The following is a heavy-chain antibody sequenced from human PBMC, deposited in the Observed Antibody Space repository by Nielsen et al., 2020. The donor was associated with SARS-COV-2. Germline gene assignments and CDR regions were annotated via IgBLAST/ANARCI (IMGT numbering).Heavy chain of an antibody. CDR1: GGSFSGYY. CDR3: ARSFYGDPLFDY. V-gene: IGHV4-34*01. J-gene: IGHJ4*02. CDR2: INHSGST. D-gene: IGHD4-17*01. Sequence: GSLRLSCAVSGGSFSGYYWSWIRQPPGKGLEWVGEINHSGSTNYNPSLKSRVPISVDTSKNQFSLKLSSVTAAGTAVYYCARSFYGDPLFDYWGRGTLVTVSS.